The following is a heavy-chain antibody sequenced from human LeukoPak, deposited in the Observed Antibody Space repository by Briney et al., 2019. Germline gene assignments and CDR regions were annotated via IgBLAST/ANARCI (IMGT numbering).Heavy chain of an antibody. D-gene: IGHD3-3*01. CDR1: GITLSRYD. V-gene: IGHV3-13*01. J-gene: IGHJ3*02. CDR3: ARGHGIWSGSRLANAFDI. Sequence: GGSPRLSCAASGITLSRYDMHWVRQTTGEGLEWISAIGAAGDTYYSDSVKGRFTISTENAKNSLYLQMNSLRAGDTAVYFCARGHGIWSGSRLANAFDIWGQGTMVTVSS. CDR2: IGAAGDT.